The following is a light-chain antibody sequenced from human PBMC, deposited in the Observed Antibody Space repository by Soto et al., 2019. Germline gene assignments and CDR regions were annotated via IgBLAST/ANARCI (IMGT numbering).Light chain of an antibody. V-gene: IGKV3-20*01. J-gene: IGKJ5*01. Sequence: IVVKTSAGTVPLSEGDGATXSCSAGQSVSSSYIAWYHQIPGQVPSLLIYVASTRATGIPDRFSRSGSGTHFTLTISRLEAADFAMYYCQHFVGRTFAFG. CDR2: VAS. CDR3: QHFVGRTFA. CDR1: QSVSSSY.